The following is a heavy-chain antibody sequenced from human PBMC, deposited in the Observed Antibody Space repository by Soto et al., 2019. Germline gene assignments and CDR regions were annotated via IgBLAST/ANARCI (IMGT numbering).Heavy chain of an antibody. CDR1: GGTFSSYA. Sequence: SVKVSCKASGGTFSSYAISWVREAPGQGLEWMGGIIPIFGTANYAQKFQGRVTITADKSTSTAYMELSSLRSEDTAVYYCAALTAAGTLDYWGQGTLVTVSS. D-gene: IGHD6-13*01. CDR2: IIPIFGTA. J-gene: IGHJ4*02. CDR3: AALTAAGTLDY. V-gene: IGHV1-69*06.